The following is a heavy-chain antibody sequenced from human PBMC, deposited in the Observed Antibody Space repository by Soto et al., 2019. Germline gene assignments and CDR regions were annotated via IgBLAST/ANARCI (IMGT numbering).Heavy chain of an antibody. CDR3: ARLSSLYYNSDYGGYYFDY. V-gene: IGHV4-31*03. Sequence: QVQLQESGPGLVKPSQTLSLTCTVSGGSIRGGDYYWSWIRQHPGKGLEWIGYIFYSGNSFYNPSPKSGVTISVDTSKNQFSPQLSSVTAADTAIYYCARLSSLYYNSDYGGYYFDYWGQGTLVSVSS. J-gene: IGHJ4*02. CDR2: IFYSGNS. D-gene: IGHD3-10*01. CDR1: GGSIRGGDYY.